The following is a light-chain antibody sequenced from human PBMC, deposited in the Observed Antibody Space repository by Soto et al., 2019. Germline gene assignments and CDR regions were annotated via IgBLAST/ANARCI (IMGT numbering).Light chain of an antibody. CDR3: LLVYGEIVV. V-gene: IGLV7-46*01. CDR2: DTN. CDR1: TGPVTSGLY. J-gene: IGLJ2*01. Sequence: QAVVTQEPSLTVSPGGTVTLTCGSSTGPVTSGLYPYWFQQRPGQAPRTLIYDTNNKHSWTPARFSGSLLGDKAALTLSGAQPEDEADYYCLLVYGEIVVFGGGTKVTVL.